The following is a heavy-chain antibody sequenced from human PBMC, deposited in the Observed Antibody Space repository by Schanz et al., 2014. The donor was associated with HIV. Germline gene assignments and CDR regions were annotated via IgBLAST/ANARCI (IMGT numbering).Heavy chain of an antibody. D-gene: IGHD3-3*01. CDR1: GFTFSSYA. CDR2: ISYDGSSH. V-gene: IGHV3-30-3*01. Sequence: QVQVVESGGCVVQPGRSLRLSCAGSGFTFSSYAMHWVRQAPGKGLEWVAFISYDGSSHYSADSVKGRITISRDNSKKTLXXXXDNLTADDTAVXXXXXXXARSYEPWSGYWYGMDVWGQGTTVIVSS. CDR3: XXXXARSYEPWSGYWYGMDV. J-gene: IGHJ6*02.